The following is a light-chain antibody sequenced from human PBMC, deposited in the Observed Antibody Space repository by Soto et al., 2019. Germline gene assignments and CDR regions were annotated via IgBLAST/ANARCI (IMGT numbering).Light chain of an antibody. CDR1: PTISSW. CDR3: QHYNSYSEA. CDR2: KAS. J-gene: IGKJ1*01. V-gene: IGKV1-5*03. Sequence: DIQLTQSPSTLSGSVGDRVTITCLASPTISSWLAWYQQKPGKDPKLLTYKASTLKSGVPSRFSSSGSGTELTLTISSLQPDEFATDYCQHYNSYSEAFGQGTTVYLK.